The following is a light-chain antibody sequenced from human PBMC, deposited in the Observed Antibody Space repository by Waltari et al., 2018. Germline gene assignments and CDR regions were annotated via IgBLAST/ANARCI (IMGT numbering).Light chain of an antibody. Sequence: EIVLTQSPGTLSLSPGERATLSCMASQRVSSSYLAWYQQKPGQAPRRLIYGASSRATGIPDRFSGSGSGTDFTLTISRLEPEDFAVYYCQQYGSSLPYTFGQGTKLEIK. CDR2: GAS. CDR3: QQYGSSLPYT. V-gene: IGKV3-20*01. J-gene: IGKJ2*01. CDR1: QRVSSSY.